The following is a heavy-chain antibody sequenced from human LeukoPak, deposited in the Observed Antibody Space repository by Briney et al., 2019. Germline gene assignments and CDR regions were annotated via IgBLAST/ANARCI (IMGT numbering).Heavy chain of an antibody. D-gene: IGHD3-10*01. Sequence: TGGSLRLSCAASGFAFSHSAMSWVRQAPGKGLEWVSVISGSSDPTYYADSVKGRFTISRDNSKNTLYLQMNSLRAEDTAVYYCAKLLLWGSGKENWFDPWGQGTLVTVSS. CDR2: ISGSSDPT. V-gene: IGHV3-23*01. J-gene: IGHJ5*02. CDR3: AKLLLWGSGKENWFDP. CDR1: GFAFSHSA.